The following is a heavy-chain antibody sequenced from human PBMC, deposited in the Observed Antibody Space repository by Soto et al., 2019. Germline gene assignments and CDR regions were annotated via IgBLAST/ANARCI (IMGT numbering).Heavy chain of an antibody. CDR2: IYHSGST. Sequence: SETLSLTCAVSGGSISSGGYSWSWVRQPPGKGLEWIGYIYHSGSTYYNPSLKSRVTISVDRSKNQFSLKLSSVTAADTAVYYCARAPGIAAAGGGGFDYWGHGTLVTVSS. CDR1: GGSISSGGYS. J-gene: IGHJ4*01. CDR3: ARAPGIAAAGGGGFDY. V-gene: IGHV4-30-2*01. D-gene: IGHD6-13*01.